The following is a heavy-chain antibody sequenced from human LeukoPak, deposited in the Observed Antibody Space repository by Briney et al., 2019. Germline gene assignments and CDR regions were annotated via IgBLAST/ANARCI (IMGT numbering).Heavy chain of an antibody. Sequence: GGSLRLSCAASGFTFSSYSMNWVRQAPGKGLEWVSAISGSGGSTYYADSVKGRFIISRDNSKNTLYLQMNSLRAEDTAVYYCAKGIEWFGESHPFYGMDVWGQGTTVTVSS. CDR2: ISGSGGST. V-gene: IGHV3-23*01. J-gene: IGHJ6*02. CDR3: AKGIEWFGESHPFYGMDV. CDR1: GFTFSSYS. D-gene: IGHD3-10*01.